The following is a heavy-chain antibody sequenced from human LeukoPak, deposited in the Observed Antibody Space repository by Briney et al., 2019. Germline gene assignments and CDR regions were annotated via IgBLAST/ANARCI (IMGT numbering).Heavy chain of an antibody. D-gene: IGHD3-16*01. V-gene: IGHV3-9*01. CDR3: ANNRLLGMNWFDP. J-gene: IGHJ5*02. CDR2: ISWNSGSI. Sequence: GRSLRLSCAASGFTFDDYAMHWVRQAPGKGLEWVSGISWNSGSIGYADSVKGRFTISRDNAKNSLYLQMNSLRAEDTAVYYCANNRLLGMNWFDPWGQGTLVTVSS. CDR1: GFTFDDYA.